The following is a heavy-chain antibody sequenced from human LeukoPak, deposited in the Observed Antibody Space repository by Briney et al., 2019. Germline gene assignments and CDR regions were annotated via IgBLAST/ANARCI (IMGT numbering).Heavy chain of an antibody. Sequence: GESLKISCRGSGYNFSGYWIAWVRQMAGKGLEWMGIIYPADSDTRYSPSFQGQVTISADKSITTAYLQWSSLKASDTAMYYCATPHDATAYYYDSSGYFYWGQRTLVTVSS. D-gene: IGHD3-22*01. CDR2: IYPADSDT. V-gene: IGHV5-51*01. J-gene: IGHJ4*02. CDR3: ATPHDATAYYYDSSGYFY. CDR1: GYNFSGYW.